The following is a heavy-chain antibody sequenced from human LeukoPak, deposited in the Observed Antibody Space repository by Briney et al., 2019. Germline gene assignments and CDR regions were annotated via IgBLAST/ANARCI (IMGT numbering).Heavy chain of an antibody. CDR3: ARSSYSSSSSV. V-gene: IGHV3-7*03. CDR2: INVDGTAE. CDR1: GFSFSTIY. Sequence: GGSLRLSCAASGFSFSTIYMSWVRQTPGQGLEWVANINVDGTAEYYVDSVKGRFTISRDNAKNSLYLQMNSLGAEDTAVYYCARSSYSSSSSVWGQGTMVTVSS. D-gene: IGHD6-6*01. J-gene: IGHJ3*01.